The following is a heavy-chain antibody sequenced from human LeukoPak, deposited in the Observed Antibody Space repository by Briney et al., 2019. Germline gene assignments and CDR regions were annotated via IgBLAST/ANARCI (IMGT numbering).Heavy chain of an antibody. CDR1: GDSTSNFY. V-gene: IGHV4-59*03. J-gene: IGHJ5*01. CDR2: IHYSGSS. CDR3: ALAPNSNWFDF. Sequence: PSETLSPTCTVSGDSTSNFYWNWIRQSPGKGLEWIGNIHYSGSSVYNPSLKSRGTISIDTSRRQFFLKLNSVTAADTAVYFCALAPNSNWFDFWGPGILVTVSS. D-gene: IGHD2-8*01.